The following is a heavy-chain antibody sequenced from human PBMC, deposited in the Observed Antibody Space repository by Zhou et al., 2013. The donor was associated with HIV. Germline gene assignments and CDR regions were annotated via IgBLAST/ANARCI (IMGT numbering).Heavy chain of an antibody. V-gene: IGHV4-39*07. CDR3: AGITVILEFVGYGMDV. Sequence: QVQLQESGPGLVKPSETLSLTCSVSGGSISSSSYYWGWIRQPPGKGLEWIGSIYHSGSTYYNPSLKSRVTISVDTPKNQLSLKLNSVTAADTAVYYCAGITVILEFVGYGMDVWGQGTTVTVSS. D-gene: IGHD4-17*01. CDR1: GGSISSSSYY. J-gene: IGHJ6*02. CDR2: IYHSGST.